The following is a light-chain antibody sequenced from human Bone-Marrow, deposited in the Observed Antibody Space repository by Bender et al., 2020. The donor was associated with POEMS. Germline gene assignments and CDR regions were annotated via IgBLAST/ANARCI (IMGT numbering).Light chain of an antibody. V-gene: IGLV1-44*01. CDR3: VAWDASLNGWV. J-gene: IGLJ3*02. CDR1: SSSIGSNI. Sequence: QSVLTQPPSASGTPGQRVTISCSGSSSSIGSNIVNWYQQLPGTAPKLLIHSNDERPSGVPDRFSGSKSGTSASLAITGLQSDDEAIYFCVAWDASLNGWVFGGGTKLTVL. CDR2: SND.